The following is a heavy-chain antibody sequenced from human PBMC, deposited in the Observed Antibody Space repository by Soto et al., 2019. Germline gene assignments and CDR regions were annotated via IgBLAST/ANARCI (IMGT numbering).Heavy chain of an antibody. CDR1: GFTFSSYS. J-gene: IGHJ5*02. Sequence: SGGSLRLSCAASGFTFSSYSMNWVRQAPVNGLEFVSSISSIISYIYYADSVKGRFTISRYNAKNTLYLQMNSLRAEDTAVYYFEVPYGDYNPRWFDPWGQGTLVTVSS. CDR2: ISSIISYI. CDR3: EVPYGDYNPRWFDP. V-gene: IGHV3-21*04. D-gene: IGHD4-17*01.